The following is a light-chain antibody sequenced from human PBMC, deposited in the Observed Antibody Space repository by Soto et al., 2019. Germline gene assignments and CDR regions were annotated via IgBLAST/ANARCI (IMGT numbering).Light chain of an antibody. CDR3: QQRNNWRDT. V-gene: IGKV3-11*01. CDR1: QSVSNY. J-gene: IGKJ5*01. Sequence: EIVLTQSPATLSLSPGERATLSFRASQSVSNYLSWYQQKPGLAPRLLMYETSRRATGIPARFSGSGSGTDFTLTISSLEPEDFAVYYCQQRNNWRDTFGQGTRLEIK. CDR2: ETS.